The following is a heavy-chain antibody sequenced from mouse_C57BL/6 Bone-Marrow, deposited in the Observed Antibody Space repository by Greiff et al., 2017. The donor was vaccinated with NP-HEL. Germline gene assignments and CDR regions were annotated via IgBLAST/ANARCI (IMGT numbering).Heavy chain of an antibody. J-gene: IGHJ3*01. Sequence: LQESGAELVRPGTSVKVSCKASGYAFTNYLIEWVKQRPGQGLEWIGVINPGSGGTNYNEKFKGKATLTADKSSSTAYMQLSSLTSEDSAVYFCGGDDGYRFAYWGQGTLVTVSA. V-gene: IGHV1-54*01. CDR1: GYAFTNYL. CDR3: GGDDGYRFAY. D-gene: IGHD2-3*01. CDR2: INPGSGGT.